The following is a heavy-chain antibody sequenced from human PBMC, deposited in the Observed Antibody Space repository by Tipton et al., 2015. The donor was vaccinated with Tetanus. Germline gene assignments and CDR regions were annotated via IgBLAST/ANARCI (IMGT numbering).Heavy chain of an antibody. J-gene: IGHJ4*02. CDR1: GGSFSSSNDY. D-gene: IGHD2-8*01. CDR3: ARRQTYCTNGFCPFEN. CDR2: IYYGGST. V-gene: IGHV4-39*01. Sequence: TLSLTCTVSGGSFSSSNDYWAWIRQPPGKGLEWVGSIYYGGSTYFNPSLKSRVTISVDTSKNQFSLRLSSVTAADTAVYYCARRQTYCTNGFCPFENWGQGTLVTVSS.